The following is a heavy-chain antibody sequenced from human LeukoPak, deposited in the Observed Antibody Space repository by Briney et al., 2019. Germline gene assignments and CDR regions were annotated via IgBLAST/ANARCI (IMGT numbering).Heavy chain of an antibody. CDR1: GFTLSNHP. CDR3: AKGDCSSGSCYFDY. J-gene: IGHJ4*02. Sequence: GGSLRLSCAASGFTLSNHPMYWVRQAPGKGLEWVSSLSDTGDNTHYADSVKGRFTISRDSARSALYLQMNSLRAEDTAVYYCAKGDCSSGSCYFDYWGQGSQVTVSS. V-gene: IGHV3-23*01. CDR2: LSDTGDNT. D-gene: IGHD2-15*01.